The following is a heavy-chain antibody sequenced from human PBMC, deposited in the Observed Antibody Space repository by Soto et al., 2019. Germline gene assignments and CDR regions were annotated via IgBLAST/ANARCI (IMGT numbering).Heavy chain of an antibody. Sequence: QLQLQESGPGLVKPSETLSLTCTVSGGSISSSSYYWGWIRQPPGKGLEWIGSIYYSGSTYYNPSLKSRVTISVDTSKNQFSLKLSSVTAADTAVYYCARQLGYYGSGSYLEGPGDPYSSGWYVDYWGQGTLVTVSS. CDR1: GGSISSSSYY. V-gene: IGHV4-39*01. J-gene: IGHJ4*02. CDR3: ARQLGYYGSGSYLEGPGDPYSSGWYVDY. D-gene: IGHD3-10*01. CDR2: IYYSGST.